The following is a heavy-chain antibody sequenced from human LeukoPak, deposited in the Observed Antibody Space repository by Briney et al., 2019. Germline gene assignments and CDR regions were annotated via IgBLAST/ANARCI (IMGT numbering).Heavy chain of an antibody. CDR2: FGTRSTSV. Sequence: PGGSLRLSCAASGFTFSSYVMGWVRQAPGKGLEWVSSFGTRSTSVYHAGSVKGRFAISRDNAKNSLYLQMNSLRAEDTALYYCAREVSEGFDFWGQGTLVTVSS. J-gene: IGHJ4*02. CDR1: GFTFSSYV. D-gene: IGHD3-22*01. CDR3: AREVSEGFDF. V-gene: IGHV3-21*01.